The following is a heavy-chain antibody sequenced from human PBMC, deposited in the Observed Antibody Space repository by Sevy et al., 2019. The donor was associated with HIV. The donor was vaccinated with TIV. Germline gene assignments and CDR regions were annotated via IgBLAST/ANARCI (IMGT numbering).Heavy chain of an antibody. V-gene: IGHV3-30-3*01. D-gene: IGHD2-15*01. CDR3: ARELLPGSYYYYMDV. CDR1: GFTFSDYA. CDR2: ISFDGNKQ. J-gene: IGHJ6*03. Sequence: GSLRLSCAASGFTFSDYAFHWVRQAPGKGLEWLAVISFDGNKQYFADSVQGRFTISRDSLKNTVSLHMNSLRVEDTAVYFCARELLPGSYYYYMDVWGKGTTVTVSS.